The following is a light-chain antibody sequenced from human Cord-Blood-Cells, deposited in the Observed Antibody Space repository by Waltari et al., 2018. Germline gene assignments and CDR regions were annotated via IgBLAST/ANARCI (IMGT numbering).Light chain of an antibody. CDR2: AAS. CDR1: HGIINY. V-gene: IGKV1-27*01. CDR3: QKYTSSPWT. Sequence: DVQMTQAACSLSASVGDRVTITCGASHGIINYLDWYQQKPGKVPKLLIYAASTLQSGVPSPFSRSGSGTDFTLTISSLQPEDVATYYCQKYTSSPWTFGQGTKVEIK. J-gene: IGKJ1*01.